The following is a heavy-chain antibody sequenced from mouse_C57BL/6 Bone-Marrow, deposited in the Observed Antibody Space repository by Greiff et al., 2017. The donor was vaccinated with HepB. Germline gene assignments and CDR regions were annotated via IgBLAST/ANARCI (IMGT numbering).Heavy chain of an antibody. D-gene: IGHD1-1*01. V-gene: IGHV5-2*01. Sequence: EVKLMESGGGLVQPGESLKLSCESNEYEFPSHDMSWVRKTPEKRLELVAAINSDGGSTYYPDTMERRFIISRDNTKKTLYLQMSSLRSEDTALYYSARRYYVYAMDYWGQGTSVTVSS. CDR3: ARRYYVYAMDY. CDR1: EYEFPSHD. J-gene: IGHJ4*01. CDR2: INSDGGST.